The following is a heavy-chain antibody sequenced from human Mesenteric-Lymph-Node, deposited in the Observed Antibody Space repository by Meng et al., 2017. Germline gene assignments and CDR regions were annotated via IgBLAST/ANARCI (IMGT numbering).Heavy chain of an antibody. CDR3: ARDLDCTSTTCRNNWFDP. Sequence: GGSLRLSCAASGFTISGSYMSWVRQAPRKGLEWVSVLYSGGNTYYAGSVKVRCTISRDNSKNTMYLQMHSLRVEDTAIYYCARDLDCTSTTCRNNWFDPWGQGTLVTVSS. V-gene: IGHV3-66*02. D-gene: IGHD2-2*01. CDR2: LYSGGNT. CDR1: GFTISGSY. J-gene: IGHJ5*02.